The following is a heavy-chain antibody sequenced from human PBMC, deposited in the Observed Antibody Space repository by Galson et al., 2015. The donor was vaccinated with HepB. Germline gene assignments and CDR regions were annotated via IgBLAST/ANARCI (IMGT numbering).Heavy chain of an antibody. V-gene: IGHV1-46*03. D-gene: IGHD3-3*01. Sequence: SVKVSCKASGYTFTSYYMHWVRQAPGQGLEWMGIINPSGGSTSYAQKFQSRVTMTRDTSTSTVYMELSSLRSEDTAVYYCARPPPYYDFWSGYYLALGHWGQGTLVTVSS. CDR3: ARPPPYYDFWSGYYLALGH. J-gene: IGHJ4*02. CDR2: INPSGGST. CDR1: GYTFTSYY.